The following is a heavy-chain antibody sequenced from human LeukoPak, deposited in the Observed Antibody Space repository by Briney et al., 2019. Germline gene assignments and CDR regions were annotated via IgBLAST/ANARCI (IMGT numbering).Heavy chain of an antibody. CDR1: GFTFDNYA. V-gene: IGHV3-9*01. Sequence: PGGSPRLSCAASGFTFDNYAMHWVRQAPGRGLEWVSGISWNSGSIGYADSVKGRFIISRDNARDSLYLQMNSLGAEDTAFYYCAKDMSIVGGRGDYFEEWGQGTLVTVSS. J-gene: IGHJ4*02. D-gene: IGHD1-26*01. CDR3: AKDMSIVGGRGDYFEE. CDR2: ISWNSGSI.